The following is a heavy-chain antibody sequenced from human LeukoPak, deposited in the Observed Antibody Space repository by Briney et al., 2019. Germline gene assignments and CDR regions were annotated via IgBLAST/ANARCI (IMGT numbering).Heavy chain of an antibody. CDR2: MNPNRGNT. CDR3: ARVHCSSTSCYFYAQFDP. Sequence: ASVKVSCKASGYTLTSYDINWVRQATGQGLEWMGWMNPNRGNTGYAQKFQGRVTMTRNTSTSTAYMELSSLRSEDTAVYYCARVHCSSTSCYFYAQFDPWGQGTLVTVSS. J-gene: IGHJ5*02. D-gene: IGHD2-2*01. V-gene: IGHV1-8*01. CDR1: GYTLTSYD.